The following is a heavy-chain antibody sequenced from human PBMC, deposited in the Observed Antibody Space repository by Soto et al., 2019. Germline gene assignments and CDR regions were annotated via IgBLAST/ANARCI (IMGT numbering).Heavy chain of an antibody. CDR3: ARHFPLRVVRSTYFDA. CDR2: VYYSGST. D-gene: IGHD3-3*01. Sequence: LSLTCTVSGGSISSSSYYWGWIRQPPGKGLEWIGSVYYSGSTYLNPSLKSRVTISVDTPQNQFSLKLSSVTAADTAVYYCARHFPLRVVRSTYFDAWGQGTLVTVSS. CDR1: GGSISSSSYY. V-gene: IGHV4-39*01. J-gene: IGHJ5*02.